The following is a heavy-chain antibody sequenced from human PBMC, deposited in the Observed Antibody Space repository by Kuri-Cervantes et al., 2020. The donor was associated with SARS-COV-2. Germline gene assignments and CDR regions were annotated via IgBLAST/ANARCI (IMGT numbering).Heavy chain of an antibody. V-gene: IGHV4-34*01. J-gene: IGHJ6*03. CDR1: GGSFSDYY. Sequence: ESLKISCAAYGGSFSDYYWSWVRQPPGKGLEWIGEINHSGNTNYDPSLKSRVTISIDTSKNQFSLKLSSVTAADTAVYYCARRVTYYDFSGHYYYMDVWGKGTTVTVSS. D-gene: IGHD3-3*01. CDR3: ARRVTYYDFSGHYYYMDV. CDR2: INHSGNT.